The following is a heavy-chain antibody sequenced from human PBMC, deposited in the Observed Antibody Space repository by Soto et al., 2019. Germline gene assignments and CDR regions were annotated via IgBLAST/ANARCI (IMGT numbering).Heavy chain of an antibody. V-gene: IGHV3-7*03. D-gene: IGHD6-19*01. Sequence: EVQLVESGGGLVQPGGSLRLSCAASGFSISSYWMNWVRQAPGKGLEWVAIIRKDGSEKYYVDSVKGRFTISRDNAKNSLYLQMSSPRDDDTAVYYCAGGSGWLSDYWGRGTLVTVSS. CDR3: AGGSGWLSDY. CDR1: GFSISSYW. J-gene: IGHJ4*02. CDR2: IRKDGSEK.